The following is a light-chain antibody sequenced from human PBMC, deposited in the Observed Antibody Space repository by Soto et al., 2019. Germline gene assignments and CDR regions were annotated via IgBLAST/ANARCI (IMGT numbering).Light chain of an antibody. CDR3: SSYTSSSTLV. Sequence: QSALAQPASVSGSPGQSITISCTGTSSDVGGYNYVSWYQHLPGKAPKLMIYDVSNRPSGVSNRFSGSKSGNTASLTISGLQAEDEADYYCSSYTSSSTLVFGGGTKLTVL. CDR1: SSDVGGYNY. CDR2: DVS. V-gene: IGLV2-14*03. J-gene: IGLJ2*01.